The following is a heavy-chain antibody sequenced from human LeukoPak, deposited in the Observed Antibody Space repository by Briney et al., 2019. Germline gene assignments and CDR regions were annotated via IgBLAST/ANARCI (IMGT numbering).Heavy chain of an antibody. D-gene: IGHD3-9*01. Sequence: GASLRLSCAASGFTFSSYAMRWVRQAPGKGLEWVSAISGSGGSTYYADSVKGRFTISRDNSKNTLYLQMNSLRAEDTAVYYCARRDILTEVFDYWGQGTLVTVSS. J-gene: IGHJ4*02. V-gene: IGHV3-23*01. CDR1: GFTFSSYA. CDR3: ARRDILTEVFDY. CDR2: ISGSGGST.